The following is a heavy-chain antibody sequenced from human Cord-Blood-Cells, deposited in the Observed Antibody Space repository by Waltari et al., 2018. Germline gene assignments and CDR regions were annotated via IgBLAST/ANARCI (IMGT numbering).Heavy chain of an antibody. J-gene: IGHJ4*02. D-gene: IGHD6-19*01. CDR3: ARVGRYSSGWYTGGSDY. Sequence: QVQLQQWGAGLLKPSETLSLTCAVYGGSFSGYYWSWSRQPPGKGLELIGEINHSGSTNYNPSRKSRVTRSVDTYKNQFSLKLSSVTAADTVVYYCARVGRYSSGWYTGGSDYWGQGTLVTVSS. V-gene: IGHV4-34*01. CDR2: INHSGST. CDR1: GGSFSGYY.